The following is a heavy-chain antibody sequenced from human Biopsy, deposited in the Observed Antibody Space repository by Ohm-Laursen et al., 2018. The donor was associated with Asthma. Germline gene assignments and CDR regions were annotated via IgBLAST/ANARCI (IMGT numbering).Heavy chain of an antibody. D-gene: IGHD6-19*01. CDR3: AREGIAVAHFDY. J-gene: IGHJ4*02. CDR1: GFTFSSYA. Sequence: SLRLSCAASGFTFSSYAMSWVRQAPGKGLEWVSGISWNSGSIGYADSVKGRFTISRDNAKNSLYLQMNSLRAEDTAVYYCAREGIAVAHFDYWGQGTLVTVSS. V-gene: IGHV3-9*01. CDR2: ISWNSGSI.